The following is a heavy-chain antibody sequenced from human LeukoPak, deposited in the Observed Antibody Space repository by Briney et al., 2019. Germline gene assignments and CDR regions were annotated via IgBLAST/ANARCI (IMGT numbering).Heavy chain of an antibody. Sequence: ASVKVSCKASGYTFTSYYMHWVRQAPGQGLEWMGIINPSGGSTSYAQKFQGRVTMTRDTSTSTAYMELSGLRSEDTAVYYCARDYYDSSGYDAFDIWGQGTMVTVSS. J-gene: IGHJ3*02. CDR2: INPSGGST. CDR3: ARDYYDSSGYDAFDI. V-gene: IGHV1-46*01. D-gene: IGHD3-22*01. CDR1: GYTFTSYY.